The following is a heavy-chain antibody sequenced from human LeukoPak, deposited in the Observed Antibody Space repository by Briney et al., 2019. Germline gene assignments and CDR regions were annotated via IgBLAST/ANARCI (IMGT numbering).Heavy chain of an antibody. CDR3: ARDNIADY. CDR1: GFTFSNYN. CDR2: ISSSSSYI. D-gene: IGHD6-13*01. Sequence: GGSLRLSCAASGFTFSNYNMNWVRQAPGKGLEWVSYISSSSSYIYYADSVQGRFTISRDNAKNSLYLQMISLRAEDTAVYYCARDNIADYWGQGTLVTVSS. J-gene: IGHJ4*02. V-gene: IGHV3-21*01.